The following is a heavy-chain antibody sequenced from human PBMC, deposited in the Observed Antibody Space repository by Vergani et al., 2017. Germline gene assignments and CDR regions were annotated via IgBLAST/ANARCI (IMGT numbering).Heavy chain of an antibody. CDR2: IIPILGTA. CDR3: ARSGLQDGAGSYPERLIKYYFDY. V-gene: IGHV1-69*11. D-gene: IGHD3-10*01. Sequence: QVQLVQSGAEVKKPGSSVKVSCKASGGTFSSYAISWVRQAPGQGLEWMGRIIPILGTANYAQKFQGRVTITADESTSTAYMELSSLRSEDTAVYYCARSGLQDGAGSYPERLIKYYFDYWGQGTLVTVSS. J-gene: IGHJ4*02. CDR1: GGTFSSYA.